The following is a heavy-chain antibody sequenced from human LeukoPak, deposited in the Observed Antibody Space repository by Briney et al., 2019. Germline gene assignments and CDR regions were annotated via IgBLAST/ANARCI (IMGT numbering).Heavy chain of an antibody. CDR3: ATKGLYCSGGSCYQEDDAFDI. Sequence: PGGSLRLSCAASGFTFSSYGMHWVRQAPGKGLEWVAFIRYDGSNKYYADSVKGRFTISRDNSKNTLYLQMNSLRAEDTAVYYCATKGLYCSGGSCYQEDDAFDIWGQGTMVTVSS. CDR1: GFTFSSYG. D-gene: IGHD2-15*01. CDR2: IRYDGSNK. V-gene: IGHV3-30*02. J-gene: IGHJ3*02.